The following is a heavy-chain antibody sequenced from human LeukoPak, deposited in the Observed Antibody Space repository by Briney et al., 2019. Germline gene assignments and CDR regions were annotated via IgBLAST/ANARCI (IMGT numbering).Heavy chain of an antibody. CDR2: INHSGST. V-gene: IGHV4-34*01. CDR1: GGSFSGYY. D-gene: IGHD1-1*01. J-gene: IGHJ6*02. CDR3: ARRPYNWNDEHYYYYGMDV. Sequence: SETLSLTCAVYGGSFSGYYWSWIRQPPGKELEWIGEINHSGSTNYNPSLKSRVTISVDTSKNQFSLKLSSVTAADTAVYYCARRPYNWNDEHYYYYGMDVWGQGTTVTVSS.